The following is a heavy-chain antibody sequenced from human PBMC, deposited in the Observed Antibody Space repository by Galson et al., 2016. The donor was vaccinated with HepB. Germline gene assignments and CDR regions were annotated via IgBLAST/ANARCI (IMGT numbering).Heavy chain of an antibody. CDR1: GFTFSSYA. CDR2: LSGDGDNT. V-gene: IGHV3-23*01. CDR3: ARENRGYT. J-gene: IGHJ5*02. D-gene: IGHD5-18*01. Sequence: LRLSCAASGFTFSSYAMGWVRQAPGKGLEWVSGLSGDGDNTYYADSVKGRFTVSRDNTKNTLYLQMNSLRVEDTAFYYCARENRGYTCGQGTLVTVSS.